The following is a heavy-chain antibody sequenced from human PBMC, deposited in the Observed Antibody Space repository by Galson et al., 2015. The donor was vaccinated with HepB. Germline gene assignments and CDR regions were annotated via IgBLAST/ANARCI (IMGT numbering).Heavy chain of an antibody. J-gene: IGHJ4*02. CDR1: GGTFSSYG. D-gene: IGHD3-22*01. CDR2: IIPILDRT. CDR3: ARGPYYYDSSGYPFDH. V-gene: IGHV1-69*10. Sequence: SVKVSCKAPGGTFSSYGISWVRQAPGQGLEWMGGIIPILDRTNKAQRFQGRVTITADKSSSTAYMELSSLTSDDTAVYYCARGPYYYDSSGYPFDHWGQGTLVTVSS.